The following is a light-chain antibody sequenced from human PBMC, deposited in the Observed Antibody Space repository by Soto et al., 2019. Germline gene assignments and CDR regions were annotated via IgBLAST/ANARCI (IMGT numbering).Light chain of an antibody. CDR2: DVS. Sequence: QSALTQPASVSGSPGQSITISCTGTSSDVGAYNYVSWYQQHPGKSPILMIFDVSNRPSGVSNRFSGSKSGNTASLTISGLQPEDEADYYCSSYTSSSIVVFGGGTKVTVL. CDR1: SSDVGAYNY. J-gene: IGLJ2*01. V-gene: IGLV2-14*03. CDR3: SSYTSSSIVV.